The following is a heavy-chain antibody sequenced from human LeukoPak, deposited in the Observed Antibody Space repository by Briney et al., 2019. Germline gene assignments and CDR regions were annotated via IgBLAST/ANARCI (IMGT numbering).Heavy chain of an antibody. Sequence: SSETLSLTCAVYGGSFSGYYWSWIRQPPGKRLEWIGEINHSGSTNYNPSLKSRVTISVDTSKNQFSLKLSSVTAADTAVYYCARVLLDYDYIWGSYRPRFDYWGQGTLVTVSS. V-gene: IGHV4-34*01. CDR3: ARVLLDYDYIWGSYRPRFDY. D-gene: IGHD3-16*02. CDR2: INHSGST. CDR1: GGSFSGYY. J-gene: IGHJ4*02.